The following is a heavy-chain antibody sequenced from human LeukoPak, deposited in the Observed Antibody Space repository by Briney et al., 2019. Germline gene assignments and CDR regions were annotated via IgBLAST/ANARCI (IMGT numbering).Heavy chain of an antibody. CDR2: INQDGSEE. V-gene: IGHV3-7*01. Sequence: GGSLRLSCAASGFTFSNYWMSWVRQAPGKGLEWGAHINQDGSEEHYMDSVKARFIISRDNAKNSLSLQMDSLRAEDTAVYYCVRDGGVSGYDLLDYWGQGTLVTVSS. CDR1: GFTFSNYW. D-gene: IGHD5-12*01. J-gene: IGHJ4*02. CDR3: VRDGGVSGYDLLDY.